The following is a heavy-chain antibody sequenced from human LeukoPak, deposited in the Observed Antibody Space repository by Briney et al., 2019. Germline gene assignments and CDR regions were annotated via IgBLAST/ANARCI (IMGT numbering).Heavy chain of an antibody. V-gene: IGHV3-33*01. D-gene: IGHD3-16*01. CDR3: ARVNTNYYVPVNYGMDV. Sequence: GGSLRLSCAASGFTFSSYGMHWVRQAPGKGLEGVALIWYDGGNKYYADSVKGRFTISRDNSQNTLYLQMNSLRAEDTAVYYCARVNTNYYVPVNYGMDVWGQGTTVTVSS. CDR2: IWYDGGNK. CDR1: GFTFSSYG. J-gene: IGHJ6*02.